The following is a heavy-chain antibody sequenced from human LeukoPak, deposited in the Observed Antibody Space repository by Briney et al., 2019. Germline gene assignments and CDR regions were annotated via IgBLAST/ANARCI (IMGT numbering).Heavy chain of an antibody. Sequence: GESLEISWKGSGSSFTSYWIGWVRQLPGKGLEWMGIIYPGDSDTRYSPSFQGQVTISADKSISTPYLQWSSLKASDTAMYYCARLGPTISHMTTAPFDAFDIWGQGTMVTVSS. CDR2: IYPGDSDT. CDR1: GSSFTSYW. CDR3: ARLGPTISHMTTAPFDAFDI. J-gene: IGHJ3*02. D-gene: IGHD4-17*01. V-gene: IGHV5-51*01.